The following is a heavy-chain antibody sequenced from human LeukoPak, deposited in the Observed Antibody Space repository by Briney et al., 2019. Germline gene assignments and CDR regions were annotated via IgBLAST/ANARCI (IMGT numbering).Heavy chain of an antibody. CDR2: ISSSGGNT. V-gene: IGHV3-23*01. CDR1: GFTFSSYG. J-gene: IGHJ4*02. CDR3: VKYPGSGSHFDY. D-gene: IGHD3-10*01. Sequence: GGSLRLSCAASGFTFSSYGMSWVRQAPGKGLEWVSGISSSGGNTHYADSVKGRFTISRDNSKNTLYLQMNSLRGDDTAVYYCVKYPGSGSHFDYWGQGTLVTVSS.